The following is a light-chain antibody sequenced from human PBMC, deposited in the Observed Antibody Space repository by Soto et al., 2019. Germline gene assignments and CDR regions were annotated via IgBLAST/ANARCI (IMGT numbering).Light chain of an antibody. Sequence: EVVMTQSPGTLSLSPGERATLSCRASQSLTNNYLAWYQQKPGQAPRLLIYGASSRATGIPDRFSGSGSGTDFTLTISRLEPEDFAVYYCQQYGSSPITFGQGTRLEI. CDR3: QQYGSSPIT. CDR2: GAS. V-gene: IGKV3-20*01. J-gene: IGKJ5*01. CDR1: QSLTNNY.